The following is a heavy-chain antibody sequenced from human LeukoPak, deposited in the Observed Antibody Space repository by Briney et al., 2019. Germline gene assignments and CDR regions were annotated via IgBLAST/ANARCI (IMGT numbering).Heavy chain of an antibody. CDR2: IYSGGST. Sequence: GRSLRLSCAASGFIFSDYGMHWVRQAPGKGLEWVSVIYSGGSTYYADSVKGRFTISRDNSKNTLYLQMNSLRAEDTAVYYCARGRVSGWGQGTLVTVSS. D-gene: IGHD6-6*01. CDR1: GFIFSDYG. J-gene: IGHJ4*02. CDR3: ARGRVSG. V-gene: IGHV3-66*01.